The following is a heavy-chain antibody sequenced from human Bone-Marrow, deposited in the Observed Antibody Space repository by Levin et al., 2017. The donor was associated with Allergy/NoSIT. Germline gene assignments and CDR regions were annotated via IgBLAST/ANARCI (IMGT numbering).Heavy chain of an antibody. CDR3: ARISSAAFDM. D-gene: IGHD6-19*01. V-gene: IGHV1-2*02. CDR1: GYTFTDYF. CDR2: INPNSGDT. Sequence: AASVKVSCKASGYTFTDYFIHWVRLAPGQGLEWMGWINPNSGDTDSSQNFQGTVTMTRDTSISTAYMEVTSLTSNDTALYYCARISSAAFDMWGQGTVVTVS. J-gene: IGHJ3*02.